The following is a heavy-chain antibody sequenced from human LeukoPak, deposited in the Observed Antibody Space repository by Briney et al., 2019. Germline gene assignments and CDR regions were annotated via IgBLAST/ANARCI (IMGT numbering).Heavy chain of an antibody. CDR1: GYTFTSYG. D-gene: IGHD2-21*02. V-gene: IGHV1-18*01. Sequence: ASVKVSCKASGYTFTSYGISWVRQAPGQGLEWMGWISAYNGNTNYAQKLQGRVTMTTDTSTGTAYMELRSLRSDDTAVYYCARRAAYCGGDCYSAFDIWGQGTMVTVSS. CDR2: ISAYNGNT. J-gene: IGHJ3*02. CDR3: ARRAAYCGGDCYSAFDI.